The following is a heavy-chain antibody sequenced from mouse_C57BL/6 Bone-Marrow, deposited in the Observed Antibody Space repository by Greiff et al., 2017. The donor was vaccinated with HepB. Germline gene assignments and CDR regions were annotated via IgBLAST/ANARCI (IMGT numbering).Heavy chain of an antibody. J-gene: IGHJ2*01. CDR2: IDPENGDT. D-gene: IGHD1-3*01. CDR1: GFNIKDDY. V-gene: IGHV14-4*01. Sequence: VQLKQSGAELVRPGASVKLSCTASGFNIKDDYMHWVKQRPEQGLEWIGWIDPENGDTEYASKFQGKATITADTSSNTAYLQLSSLTSEDTAVYYCTTLNPYYFDYWGQGTTLTVSS. CDR3: TTLNPYYFDY.